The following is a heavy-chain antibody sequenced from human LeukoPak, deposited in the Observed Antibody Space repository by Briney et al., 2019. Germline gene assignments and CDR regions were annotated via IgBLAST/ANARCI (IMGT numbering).Heavy chain of an antibody. D-gene: IGHD1-26*01. CDR3: AKDMGPYYYYYYMDV. CDR1: GFTFDDYA. Sequence: GGSLRLSCAASGFTFDDYAMHWVRQAPGKGLEWVSGISWNSGSIGYADSVKGRFTISRDNAKNFLYLQMNSLRAEDTALYYCAKDMGPYYYYYYMDVWGKGTTVTVSS. V-gene: IGHV3-9*01. CDR2: ISWNSGSI. J-gene: IGHJ6*03.